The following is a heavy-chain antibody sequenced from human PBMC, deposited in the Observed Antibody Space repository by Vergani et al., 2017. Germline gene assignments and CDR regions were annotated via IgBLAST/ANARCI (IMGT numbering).Heavy chain of an antibody. V-gene: IGHV3-30*18. D-gene: IGHD2-2*01. CDR2: ISYDGKDI. J-gene: IGHJ5*02. Sequence: QVQLVESGGGVVQPGRSLRLSCAASGCIFSTYGMHWVRQAPGKGLEWVTVISYDGKDIHYADSVKGRFTISRDNSKNTLYLQMSSLRAEDTAVYFCTKDLTSSTYNWFDPWGQGTLVTVSS. CDR1: GCIFSTYG. CDR3: TKDLTSSTYNWFDP.